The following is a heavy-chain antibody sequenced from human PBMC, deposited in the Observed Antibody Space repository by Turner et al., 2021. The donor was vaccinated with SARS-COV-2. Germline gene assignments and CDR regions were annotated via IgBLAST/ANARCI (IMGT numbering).Heavy chain of an antibody. CDR1: GYTFTSYY. D-gene: IGHD1-26*01. CDR2: INPSGGYT. CDR3: ARIPLVGATSY. Sequence: QVQLVQSGAEVKKPGASVKVSCKASGYTFTSYYMHWVRQAPGQGLEWMGIINPSGGYTGYAQRFQGRVTMTRDTSISTAYMELSRLRSDDTAVYYCARIPLVGATSYWGQGTLVTVSS. V-gene: IGHV1-46*01. J-gene: IGHJ4*02.